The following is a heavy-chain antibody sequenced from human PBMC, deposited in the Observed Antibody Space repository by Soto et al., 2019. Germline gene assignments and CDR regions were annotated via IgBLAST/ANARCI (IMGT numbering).Heavy chain of an antibody. CDR1: GFTFDDYA. Sequence: EVQLVESGGGLVQPGRSLRLSCAASGFTFDDYAMHWVRQAPGKGLEWVSGISWNSGSIAYADSVKGRFTISRDNAKTSLYLQMNSLRTEDTALYYCAKDIGSVRYGRFDYWGQGTLVTVSS. V-gene: IGHV3-9*01. CDR2: ISWNSGSI. D-gene: IGHD1-26*01. CDR3: AKDIGSVRYGRFDY. J-gene: IGHJ4*02.